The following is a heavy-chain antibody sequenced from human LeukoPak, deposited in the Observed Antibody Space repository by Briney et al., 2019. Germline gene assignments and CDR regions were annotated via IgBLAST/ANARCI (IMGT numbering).Heavy chain of an antibody. J-gene: IGHJ6*02. CDR1: GGTFSSYA. CDR3: ARVSFGVERYYYYYGMDV. D-gene: IGHD3-3*01. Sequence: GCSVKVSCKASGGTFSSYAISWVRQAPGQGLEWMGRIIPIFGIANYAQKFQGRVTITADKSTSTAYMELSSLRSEDTAVYYCARVSFGVERYYYYYGMDVWGQGTTVTVSS. CDR2: IIPIFGIA. V-gene: IGHV1-69*04.